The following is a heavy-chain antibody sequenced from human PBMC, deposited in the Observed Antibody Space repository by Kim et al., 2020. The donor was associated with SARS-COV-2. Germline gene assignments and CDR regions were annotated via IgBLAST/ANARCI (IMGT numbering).Heavy chain of an antibody. Sequence: KKYTPDLQGRVTMTTETPISTAYMELRRLRSDDTAIYYCARRDSNGYIDYWGQGTLVTVSS. D-gene: IGHD3-22*01. V-gene: IGHV1-2*02. CDR3: ARRDSNGYIDY. CDR2: K. J-gene: IGHJ4*02.